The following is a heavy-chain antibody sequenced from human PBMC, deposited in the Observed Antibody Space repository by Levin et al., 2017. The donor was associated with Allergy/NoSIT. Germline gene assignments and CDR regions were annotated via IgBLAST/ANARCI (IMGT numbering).Heavy chain of an antibody. CDR2: ISSASTTI. Sequence: PGGSLRLSCAASEFTFYDYSMAWVRQAPGKGLEWLSYISSASTTIYYTDSVKGRFTISRDNAKKSLYLQMNSLRDEDTAIYYCARRSLDYSYYGMDVWSQGTTVTVSS. D-gene: IGHD3-10*01. CDR1: EFTFYDYS. V-gene: IGHV3-48*02. J-gene: IGHJ6*02. CDR3: ARRSLDYSYYGMDV.